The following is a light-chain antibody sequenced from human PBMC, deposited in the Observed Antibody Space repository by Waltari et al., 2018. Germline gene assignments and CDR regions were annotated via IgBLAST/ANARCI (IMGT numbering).Light chain of an antibody. J-gene: IGLJ3*02. CDR2: GST. V-gene: IGLV1-40*01. CDR1: GSNIGAGYD. Sequence: QSVLTQPPSVSGAPGQRVTISCTGSGSNIGAGYDVHWYQQLPRAAPKLLIYGSTSRPLGVPARFFGSTSGASASLASIGLQAEDEADYYCQSYDTSLSVVFGGGTKLTVL. CDR3: QSYDTSLSVV.